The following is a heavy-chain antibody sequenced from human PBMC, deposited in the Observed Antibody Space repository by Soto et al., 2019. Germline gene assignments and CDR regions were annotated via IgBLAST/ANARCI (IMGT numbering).Heavy chain of an antibody. CDR2: IAGSGGDI. D-gene: IGHD1-26*01. J-gene: IGHJ4*02. Sequence: GGSLRLSCAASAFTFSSYAMAWVRQAPGKGLEWVSSIAGSGGDISYADSVKGRFTISRDNSKNTLYLQMDSLRAEDTAIYYCAKKYRGTYPFDYWGQGTRVTVSS. CDR3: AKKYRGTYPFDY. CDR1: AFTFSSYA. V-gene: IGHV3-23*01.